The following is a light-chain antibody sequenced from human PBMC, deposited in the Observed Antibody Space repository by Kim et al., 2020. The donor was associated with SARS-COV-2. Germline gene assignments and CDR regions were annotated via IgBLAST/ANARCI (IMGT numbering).Light chain of an antibody. J-gene: IGLJ2*01. CDR2: SND. V-gene: IGLV1-44*01. CDR1: TSNVGSST. CDR3: AAWDDSLSVS. Sequence: PGPTDTISCSESTSNVGSSTVHWYQHLPGSAPKLLIYSNDQRPSGVPARFSGSKSGTSASLAISGLQSADEGDYYCAAWDDSLSVSIGGGTKVTVL.